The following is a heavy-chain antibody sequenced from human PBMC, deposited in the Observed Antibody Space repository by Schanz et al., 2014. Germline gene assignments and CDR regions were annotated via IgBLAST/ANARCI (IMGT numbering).Heavy chain of an antibody. D-gene: IGHD5-12*01. CDR2: IIPILGIA. CDR1: GGTFSSYT. J-gene: IGHJ6*02. Sequence: QLQLVQSGAEVKKPGSSVKVSCKLSGGTFSSYTISWMRQAPGQGLEWMGKIIPILGIATYAQKFQGRLTITADKSTSTAYMELTSLRSEDTAVYFCARDLTVDTGYVVHYYYYGMDVWGQGTTVTVSS. V-gene: IGHV1-69*08. CDR3: ARDLTVDTGYVVHYYYYGMDV.